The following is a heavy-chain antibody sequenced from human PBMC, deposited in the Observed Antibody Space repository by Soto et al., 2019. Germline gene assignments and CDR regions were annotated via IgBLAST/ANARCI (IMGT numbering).Heavy chain of an antibody. CDR3: VKDRGFLEWFLMA. D-gene: IGHD3-3*01. V-gene: IGHV3-64D*06. CDR1: GFTFSSYA. J-gene: IGHJ4*02. Sequence: GGSLRLSXSASGFTFSSYAMHWVRQAPGKGLEYVSAISSNGGSTYYADSVKGRFTISRDNSKNTLYLQMSSLRAEDTAVYYCVKDRGFLEWFLMAWGQGTLVTVSS. CDR2: ISSNGGST.